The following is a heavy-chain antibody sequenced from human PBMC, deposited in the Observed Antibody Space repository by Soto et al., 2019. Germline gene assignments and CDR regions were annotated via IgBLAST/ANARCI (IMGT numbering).Heavy chain of an antibody. Sequence: GGSLRLSCAASGFTFSSYAMSWVRQAPGKGLEWVSAISGSGGSTYYADSVKGRFTISRDNSKNTLYLQMNSLRAEDTAVYYCAKDITGTKQWLRNHDAFDIWGQGTMVTVSS. V-gene: IGHV3-23*01. CDR2: ISGSGGST. D-gene: IGHD1-20*01. CDR3: AKDITGTKQWLRNHDAFDI. CDR1: GFTFSSYA. J-gene: IGHJ3*02.